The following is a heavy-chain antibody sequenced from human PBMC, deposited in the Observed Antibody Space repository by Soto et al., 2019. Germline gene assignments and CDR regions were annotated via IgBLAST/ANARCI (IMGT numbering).Heavy chain of an antibody. CDR2: IYPGDSDT. D-gene: IGHD3-3*01. J-gene: IGHJ3*02. CDR3: AKQGPNWSGYYGAFDI. V-gene: IGHV5-51*01. CDR1: GYSFTRYW. Sequence: GESLKISCKGSGYSFTRYWIGWVRQMPGKGLEWMGIIYPGDSDTRYSPSFQGQVTISADKSISTAYLQWGSLKASDTAVYYCAKQGPNWSGYYGAFDIWGQGTMVTVSS.